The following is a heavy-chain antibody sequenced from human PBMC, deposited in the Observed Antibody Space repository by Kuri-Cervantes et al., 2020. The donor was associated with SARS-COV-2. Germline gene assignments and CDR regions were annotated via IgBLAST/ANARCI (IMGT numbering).Heavy chain of an antibody. CDR1: GFTFSSYG. CDR3: ATDTAMVDY. Sequence: SLKISCAASGFTFSSYGMHWVRQAPGKGLEWVAVISYDGSNKYYADSVKGRFTISRDNSKNTMYLQMNSLRAEDTAMYYCATDTAMVDYWGQGTLVTVSS. V-gene: IGHV3-30*03. CDR2: ISYDGSNK. D-gene: IGHD5-18*01. J-gene: IGHJ4*02.